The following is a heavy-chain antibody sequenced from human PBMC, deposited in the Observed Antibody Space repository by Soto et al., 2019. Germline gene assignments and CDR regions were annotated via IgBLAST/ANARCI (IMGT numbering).Heavy chain of an antibody. Sequence: EVQLVESGGGLVQPGGSLRLSCAASGFTFSSYEMNWFRQAPGKGLEWVSYISSSGSTIYYAESVKGRFTISRDNAKNSLYLQMNSLRAEDTAVYYCAREVLVCDSTSCSLRRLDPWGQGTLVTVSS. CDR2: ISSSGSTI. D-gene: IGHD2-2*01. V-gene: IGHV3-48*03. CDR3: AREVLVCDSTSCSLRRLDP. CDR1: GFTFSSYE. J-gene: IGHJ5*02.